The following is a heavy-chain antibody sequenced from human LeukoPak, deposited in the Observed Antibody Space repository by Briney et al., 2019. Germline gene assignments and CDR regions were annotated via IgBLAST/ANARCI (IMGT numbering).Heavy chain of an antibody. J-gene: IGHJ5*02. CDR3: ARASTLHYDYVWGSDQNWFDP. D-gene: IGHD3-16*01. CDR1: GGSISSSSYY. Sequence: SETLSLTCSVSGGSISSSSYYWGWIRQPPGKGLEWIGSIYYSGSTYYNPSLKSRVTISVDTSKNQFSLKLSSVTAADTAVYYCARASTLHYDYVWGSDQNWFDPWGQGTLVTVSS. CDR2: IYYSGST. V-gene: IGHV4-39*07.